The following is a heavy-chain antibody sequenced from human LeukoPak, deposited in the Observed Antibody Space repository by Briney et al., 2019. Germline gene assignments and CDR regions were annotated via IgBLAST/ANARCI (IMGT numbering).Heavy chain of an antibody. Sequence: GGSLRLSCAASGFTFSSYAVHWVRQAPGKGLEGVAVISYDGSNKYYADSVKGRFTISRDNSKNTLYLQMNSPRAEDTAVYYCARDPAPRIAAAGILAPISSYYYGMDVWGQGTTVTVSS. D-gene: IGHD6-13*01. CDR2: ISYDGSNK. CDR1: GFTFSSYA. CDR3: ARDPAPRIAAAGILAPISSYYYGMDV. J-gene: IGHJ6*02. V-gene: IGHV3-30-3*01.